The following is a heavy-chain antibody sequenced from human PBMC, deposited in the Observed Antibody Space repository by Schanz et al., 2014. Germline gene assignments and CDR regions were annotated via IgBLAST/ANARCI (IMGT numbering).Heavy chain of an antibody. V-gene: IGHV3-23*04. D-gene: IGHD6-13*01. CDR1: GFTFSSYA. CDR2: LSGSGGST. Sequence: EVQLVESGGGLVKPGGSLRLSCEASGFTFSSYAMSWVRQAPGKGLEWVSALSGSGGSTYYADSVKGRFTISRDNSKNTLYLQMNSLRAEDTAVYYCAREQIMAAAGLVDYWGHGTLVTVSS. J-gene: IGHJ4*01. CDR3: AREQIMAAAGLVDY.